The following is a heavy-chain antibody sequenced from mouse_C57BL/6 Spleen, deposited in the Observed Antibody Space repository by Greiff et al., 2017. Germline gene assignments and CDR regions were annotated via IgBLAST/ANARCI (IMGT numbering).Heavy chain of an antibody. CDR3: ARDRSYDYDSDFDV. J-gene: IGHJ1*03. CDR2: ISDGGSYT. V-gene: IGHV5-4*01. D-gene: IGHD2-4*01. CDR1: GFTFSSYA. Sequence: EVQRVESGGGLVKPGGSLKLSCAASGFTFSSYAMSWVRQTPEKRLEWVATISDGGSYTYYPDNVKGRFTISRDNAKNNLYLQMSHLKSEDTAMYYCARDRSYDYDSDFDVWGTGTTVTVSS.